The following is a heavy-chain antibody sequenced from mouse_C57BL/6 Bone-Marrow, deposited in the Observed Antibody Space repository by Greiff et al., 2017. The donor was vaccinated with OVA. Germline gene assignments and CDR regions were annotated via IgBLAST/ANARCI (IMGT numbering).Heavy chain of an antibody. J-gene: IGHJ3*01. V-gene: IGHV1-15*01. CDR3: TRWGLRDAY. D-gene: IGHD2-4*01. Sequence: QVQLKESGAELVRPGASVTLSCKASGYTFTDYEMHWVKQTPVHGLEWIGAIDPETGGTAYNQKFKGKAILTADKSSSTAYMELRSLTSEDAAVYYCTRWGLRDAYWGEGTLVTVSA. CDR2: IDPETGGT. CDR1: GYTFTDYE.